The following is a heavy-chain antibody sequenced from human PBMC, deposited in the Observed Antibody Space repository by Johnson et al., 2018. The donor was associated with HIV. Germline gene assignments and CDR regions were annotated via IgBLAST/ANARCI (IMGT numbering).Heavy chain of an antibody. V-gene: IGHV3-30-3*01. CDR1: GFTFSSYA. J-gene: IGHJ3*01. CDR2: ISYDGTNK. D-gene: IGHD6-13*01. CDR3: AKDEAQTLASAGRDAFDF. Sequence: QVQLVESGGGLVRPGGSLRLSCAASGFTFSSYAMHWVRQAPGKGLEWVASISYDGTNKYYADSVKGRFTISRDNSKDTLYLQMNGLRPEDTAVYYCAKDEAQTLASAGRDAFDFWGQGTAVTV.